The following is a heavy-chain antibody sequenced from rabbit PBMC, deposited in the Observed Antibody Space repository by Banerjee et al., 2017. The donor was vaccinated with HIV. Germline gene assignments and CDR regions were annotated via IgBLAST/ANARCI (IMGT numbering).Heavy chain of an antibody. CDR2: IYPDYGTT. J-gene: IGHJ6*01. CDR3: ARDAGSSYYSCGMDL. Sequence: QSLEESGGDLVKPEGSLTLTCTASGFSFSSYYYMCWVRQAPGKGLEWIGYIYPDYGTTDYASWVNGRFTISLDNAQNTVFLQMTSLTAADTATYFCARDAGSSYYSCGMDLWGPGTLVTVS. CDR1: GFSFSSYYY. V-gene: IGHV1S40*01. D-gene: IGHD8-1*01.